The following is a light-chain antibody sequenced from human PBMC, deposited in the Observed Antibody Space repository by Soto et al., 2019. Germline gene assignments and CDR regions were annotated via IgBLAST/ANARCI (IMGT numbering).Light chain of an antibody. CDR1: QSISNF. J-gene: IGKJ2*01. CDR2: AAS. CDR3: QQSYRAPYT. V-gene: IGKV1-39*01. Sequence: IQLTQSPSSLSTSVGDSVTITCRASQSISNFLNWYQHKPGKAPDLLIYAASTLFSGVPSGFRGSGSGTDFTLTITSLQPEDFATYYCQQSYRAPYTFGQGTKLEIK.